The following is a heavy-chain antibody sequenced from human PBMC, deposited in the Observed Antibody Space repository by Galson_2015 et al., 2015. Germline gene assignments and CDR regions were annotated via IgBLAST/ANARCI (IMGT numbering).Heavy chain of an antibody. V-gene: IGHV3-30-3*01. D-gene: IGHD3-10*01. CDR2: ISYDGSNK. Sequence: SLRLSCAASGFTFSSYAMHWVRQAPGKGLEWVAVISYDGSNKYYADSVKGRFTISRDNSKNTLYLQMNSLRAEDTAVYYCARDAGTGSYYYYYGMDVWGQGTTVTVSS. J-gene: IGHJ6*02. CDR1: GFTFSSYA. CDR3: ARDAGTGSYYYYYGMDV.